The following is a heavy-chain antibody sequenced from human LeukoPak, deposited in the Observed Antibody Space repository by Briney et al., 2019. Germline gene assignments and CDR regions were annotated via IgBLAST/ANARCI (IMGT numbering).Heavy chain of an antibody. CDR3: ARDLVSGSYGGWFDP. V-gene: IGHV3-30*04. CDR1: GFIFSNYA. Sequence: QPGGSLRLSCAASGFIFSNYAMHWVRQAPGKGLEWVAVISYDGTKKYYQDSVKGRFTISRDNSKNTLYLQVSSLRPEDTAVYYCARDLVSGSYGGWFDPRGQGTLVTVSS. CDR2: ISYDGTKK. J-gene: IGHJ5*02. D-gene: IGHD1-26*01.